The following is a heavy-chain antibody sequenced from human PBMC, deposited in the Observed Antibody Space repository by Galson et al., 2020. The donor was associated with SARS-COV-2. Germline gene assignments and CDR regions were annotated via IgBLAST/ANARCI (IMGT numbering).Heavy chain of an antibody. CDR1: LFTFSSYC. CDR2: IKQDVSEK. CDR3: ARMWTQLWTEDY. Sequence: SLQISSAASLFTFSSYCMIWLRPAPGKGLEWVANIKQDVSEKYYVDSVKGRFTISRDNAKNSLYLQMGSLRAEDTAVYYCARMWTQLWTEDYGGKGGLVTVSA. V-gene: IGHV3-7*01. D-gene: IGHD5-18*01. J-gene: IGHJ4*02.